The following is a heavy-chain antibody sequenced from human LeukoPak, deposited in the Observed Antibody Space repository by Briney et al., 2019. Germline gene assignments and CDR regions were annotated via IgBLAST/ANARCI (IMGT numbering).Heavy chain of an antibody. CDR3: ARDSTYYYDSGSSGRHYFDN. CDR1: GFTFSSYA. CDR2: ISSGGVYD. V-gene: IGHV3-30*01. D-gene: IGHD3-10*01. J-gene: IGHJ4*02. Sequence: QPGTSLILSCASSGFTFSSYAMHWVRQAPGKGLEWVAIISSGGVYDYYADSVKGRFTIYRDNSKNTLYLQLNSLTTEDTAVYYCARDSTYYYDSGSSGRHYFDNWGQGTLVTVSS.